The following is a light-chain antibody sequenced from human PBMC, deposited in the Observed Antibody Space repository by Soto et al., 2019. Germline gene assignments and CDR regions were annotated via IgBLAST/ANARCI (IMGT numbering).Light chain of an antibody. CDR2: DIS. V-gene: IGLV7-46*01. J-gene: IGLJ3*02. Sequence: QAVVTQEPSLTVSPGGTVTLTCGSSTGAVTSGHYPYWFQQKPGQAPRTLIYDISSNHSWTPARFSGSLLGGKAALTLSGAQPEDEAEYYCLLYYSGAWVFGGGTKLTVL. CDR1: TGAVTSGHY. CDR3: LLYYSGAWV.